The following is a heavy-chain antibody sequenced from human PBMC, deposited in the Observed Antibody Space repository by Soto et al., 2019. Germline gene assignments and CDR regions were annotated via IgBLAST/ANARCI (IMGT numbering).Heavy chain of an antibody. CDR1: GDSISSSTW. D-gene: IGHD3-16*02. Sequence: QVQLQESGPGLVKPSGTLSLKCAVSGDSISSSTWWSWVRQSPGKGLEWIGEIHHSGSTNYNPSLKSRATISVDKSNNQFSLRLTSVTAADTAVYYCASVRPIVKFYFDYWGQGTLVTVSS. V-gene: IGHV4-4*02. CDR2: IHHSGST. CDR3: ASVRPIVKFYFDY. J-gene: IGHJ4*02.